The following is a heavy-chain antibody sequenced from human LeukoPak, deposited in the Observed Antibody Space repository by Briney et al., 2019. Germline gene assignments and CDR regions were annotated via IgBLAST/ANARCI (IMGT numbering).Heavy chain of an antibody. V-gene: IGHV3-48*04. J-gene: IGHJ4*02. D-gene: IGHD1-26*01. CDR1: GFTFSSYW. CDR2: INTLGTSA. CDR3: ARHKSVGGIDF. Sequence: PGGSLRLSCAASGFTFSSYWMTWVRQSPGTGLEWLTYINTLGTSAYYRDSVKGRFTISRDNAKNSLYLQMTSLRVEDTAVYFCARHKSVGGIDFWGQGTLVSVSS.